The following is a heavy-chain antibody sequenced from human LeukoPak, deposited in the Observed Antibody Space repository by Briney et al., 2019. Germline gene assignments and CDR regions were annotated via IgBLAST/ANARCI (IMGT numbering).Heavy chain of an antibody. D-gene: IGHD2-2*02. Sequence: ASVKVSCKASGYTFTGYYIHWVRQAPGQGLEWMGWINPNSGGTNYAQKFQGRVTMTRDTSISTAYMELSRLRSEDTAVYYCARAAPERAIVVVSAAISYFEYWGPGILVTVSS. V-gene: IGHV1-2*02. CDR3: ARAAPERAIVVVSAAISYFEY. CDR2: INPNSGGT. CDR1: GYTFTGYY. J-gene: IGHJ4*02.